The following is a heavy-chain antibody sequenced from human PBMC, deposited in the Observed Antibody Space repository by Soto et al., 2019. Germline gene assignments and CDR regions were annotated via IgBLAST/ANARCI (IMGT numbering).Heavy chain of an antibody. Sequence: PSETLSLTCTVSGGSISSNNYYWGWIRRPPGKGLEWIGGIFYSGNTYYNPSLKSRVTVSVDTSKNQFSVKLSSVTAADTAVYFCARLVCGCGSCYGYSYYYYMDVWGKGTTVTVSS. V-gene: IGHV4-39*01. CDR2: IFYSGNT. CDR3: ARLVCGCGSCYGYSYYYYMDV. D-gene: IGHD2-15*01. CDR1: GGSISSNNYY. J-gene: IGHJ6*03.